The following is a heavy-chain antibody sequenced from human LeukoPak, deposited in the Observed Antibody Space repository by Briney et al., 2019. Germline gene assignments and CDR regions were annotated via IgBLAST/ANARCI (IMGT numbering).Heavy chain of an antibody. CDR1: GGSISSGGYY. CDR3: ARLNWARVMA. CDR2: IYYSGST. V-gene: IGHV4-61*10. J-gene: IGHJ5*02. D-gene: IGHD7-27*01. Sequence: PSETLSLTCTVSGGSISSGGYYWSWIRQPAGKGLEWIGYIYYSGSTNYNPSLKSRVTISVDTSKNQFSLKLSSVTAADTAVYYCARLNWARVMAWGQGTLVTVSS.